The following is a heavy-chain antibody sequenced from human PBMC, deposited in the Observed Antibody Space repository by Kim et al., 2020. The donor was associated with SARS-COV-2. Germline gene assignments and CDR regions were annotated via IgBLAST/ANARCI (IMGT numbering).Heavy chain of an antibody. CDR1: GSTVSSNY. J-gene: IGHJ6*03. CDR2: IYSGGST. Sequence: GGSLRLSCAASGSTVSSNYMSWVRQAPGKGLEWVSVIYSGGSTYYADSVKGRFTISRDNSKNTLYLQMNSLRAEDTAGYYCARDSEPYCSSTSCYYYYYMDVWGKGTTVTVSS. V-gene: IGHV3-66*01. D-gene: IGHD2-2*01. CDR3: ARDSEPYCSSTSCYYYYYMDV.